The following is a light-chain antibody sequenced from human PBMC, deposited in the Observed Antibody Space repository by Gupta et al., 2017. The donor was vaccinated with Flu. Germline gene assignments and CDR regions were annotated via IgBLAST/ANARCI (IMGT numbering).Light chain of an antibody. Sequence: IVMTQSPATLSVSPGERVTLSCRASQSVAGNLAWYQQKPGQTPRLVIYGASARATDIPARFSGSGSGTEFTLTISGLQSEDFADYYCQQYRNWPGTFGQGTNVEI. J-gene: IGKJ1*01. CDR2: GAS. CDR1: QSVAGN. CDR3: QQYRNWPGT. V-gene: IGKV3-15*01.